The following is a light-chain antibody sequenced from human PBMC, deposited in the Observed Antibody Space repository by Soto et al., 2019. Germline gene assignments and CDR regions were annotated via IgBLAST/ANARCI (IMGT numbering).Light chain of an antibody. Sequence: QSVLTQPPSTSWTPGQRVTISCSGSSSNIGSNYVYWYQQLPGTAPKLLIYRNNQRPSGVPDRFSGYKSGTSASQAISGLRSEDEADYYCAAWDDSLSGTYVFGTGTKVTVL. J-gene: IGLJ1*01. CDR3: AAWDDSLSGTYV. V-gene: IGLV1-47*01. CDR1: SSNIGSNY. CDR2: RNN.